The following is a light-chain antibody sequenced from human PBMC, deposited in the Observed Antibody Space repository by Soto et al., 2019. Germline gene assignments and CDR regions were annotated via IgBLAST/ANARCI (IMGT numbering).Light chain of an antibody. V-gene: IGLV1-40*01. CDR3: QSYDDSLGGHVI. CDR2: DNT. J-gene: IGLJ2*01. CDR1: SSYIGAGYD. Sequence: QSVLTQPPSVSGAPGQRVTISCTGSSSYIGAGYDVHWYQQLPGTAPKLLIYDNTNRPSGVPDRFSGSKSGTSASLAITGLQAEDEADYYCQSYDDSLGGHVIFGGGTKLTVL.